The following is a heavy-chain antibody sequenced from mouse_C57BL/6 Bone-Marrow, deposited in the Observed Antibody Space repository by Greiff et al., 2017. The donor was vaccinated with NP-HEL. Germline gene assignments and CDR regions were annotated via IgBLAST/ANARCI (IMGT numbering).Heavy chain of an antibody. D-gene: IGHD1-1*01. Sequence: VQLQQSGPELVKPGASVKISCKASGYTFTDYYMNWVKQSHGKSLEWIGDINPNNGGTSYNQKFKGKATLTVDKSSSTAYMELRSLTSEDSAVYYCARSGYYGSSYVGYWGQGTTLTVSS. CDR1: GYTFTDYY. V-gene: IGHV1-26*01. CDR3: ARSGYYGSSYVGY. CDR2: INPNNGGT. J-gene: IGHJ2*01.